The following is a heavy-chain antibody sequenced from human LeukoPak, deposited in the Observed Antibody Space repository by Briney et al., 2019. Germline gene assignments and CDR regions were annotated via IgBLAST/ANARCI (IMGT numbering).Heavy chain of an antibody. J-gene: IGHJ3*02. CDR1: GFTFSSYS. V-gene: IGHV3-21*01. D-gene: IGHD1-1*01. CDR2: ISSSSSYI. Sequence: GGSPRLSCAASGFTFSSYSMNWVRQAPGKGLEWVSSISSSSSYIYYADSVKGRFTISRDNAKNSLYLQMNSLRAEDTAVYYCARELEMDAFDIWGQGTMVTVSS. CDR3: ARELEMDAFDI.